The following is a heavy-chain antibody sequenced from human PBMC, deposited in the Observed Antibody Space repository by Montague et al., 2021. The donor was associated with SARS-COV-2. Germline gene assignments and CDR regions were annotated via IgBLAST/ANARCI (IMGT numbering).Heavy chain of an antibody. CDR2: IYYSGTT. J-gene: IGHJ4*02. D-gene: IGHD4-11*01. V-gene: IGHV4-59*11. CDR3: ARTRLDYNDYVFDY. Sequence: SETLSLTCSVSGGSIRSHYWSWIRQPPGKGLEWIGYIYYSGTTNYNPSXXSRVTISVDTSKNQFSLKLSSVTAADTAVFYCARTRLDYNDYVFDYWGQGILSPSPQ. CDR1: GGSIRSHY.